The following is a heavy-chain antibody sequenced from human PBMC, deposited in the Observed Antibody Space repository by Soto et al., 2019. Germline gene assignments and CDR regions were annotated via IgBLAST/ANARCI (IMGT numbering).Heavy chain of an antibody. CDR1: GDSVSSNSAA. J-gene: IGHJ5*02. CDR2: TYYRSKWYN. V-gene: IGHV6-1*01. Sequence: QVQLQQSGPGLVKPSQTLSLTCAISGDSVSSNSAAWNWIRQSPSRGLEWLGRTYYRSKWYNDYAVSVKSRITINPDTSKNQFSLQLNSVTPEDTAVYYCARGGRYCSGGSCYWFDPWGQGTLVTVSS. D-gene: IGHD2-15*01. CDR3: ARGGRYCSGGSCYWFDP.